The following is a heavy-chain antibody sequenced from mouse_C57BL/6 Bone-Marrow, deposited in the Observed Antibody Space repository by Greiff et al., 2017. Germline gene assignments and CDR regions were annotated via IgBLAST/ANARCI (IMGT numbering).Heavy chain of an antibody. Sequence: VHLVESGPELVKPGASVKISCKASGYAFSSSWMNWVKQRPGKGLEWIGRIYPGDGDTNYNGKFKGKATLTAAKSSSTAYMQLSSLTSEDSAVYFCARGGYDAGFAYWGQGTLVTVSA. J-gene: IGHJ3*01. V-gene: IGHV1-82*01. D-gene: IGHD2-2*01. CDR1: GYAFSSSW. CDR2: IYPGDGDT. CDR3: ARGGYDAGFAY.